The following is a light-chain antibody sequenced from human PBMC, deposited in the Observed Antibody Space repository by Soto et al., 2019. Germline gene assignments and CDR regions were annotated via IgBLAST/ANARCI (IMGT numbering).Light chain of an antibody. CDR2: DVS. CDR1: SSDVGGYNY. Sequence: QSALTQPASVSGSPGQSITISCTGTSSDVGGYNYVSWYQQHPGKAPKLMIYDVSNRPSGVSNRFSGSKSGNTASLTFSGLQAEEEADYYCSSYTSSSPVVFGGGTKVTVL. J-gene: IGLJ2*01. CDR3: SSYTSSSPVV. V-gene: IGLV2-14*01.